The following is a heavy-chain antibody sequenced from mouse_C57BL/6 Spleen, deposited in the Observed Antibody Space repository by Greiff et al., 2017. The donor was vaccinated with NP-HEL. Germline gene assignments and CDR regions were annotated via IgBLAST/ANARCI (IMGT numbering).Heavy chain of an antibody. Sequence: EVQLVESGPGLVKPSQSLSLTCSVTGYSITSGYYWNWIRQFPGNKLEWMGYISYDGSNNYNPSLKNRISITRDTSKNQFFLKLNSVTTEDTATYYCARDSNYRYFDYWGQGTTLTVSS. CDR1: GYSITSGYY. D-gene: IGHD2-5*01. V-gene: IGHV3-6*01. J-gene: IGHJ2*01. CDR3: ARDSNYRYFDY. CDR2: ISYDGSN.